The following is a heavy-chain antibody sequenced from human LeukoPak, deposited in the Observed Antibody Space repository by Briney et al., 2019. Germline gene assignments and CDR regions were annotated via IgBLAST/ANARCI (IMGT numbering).Heavy chain of an antibody. CDR3: AKHIVGGYDWIYNSDYYYAMDV. J-gene: IGHJ6*02. CDR1: GFTFSSYA. Sequence: GRSLRLSCAVSGFTFSSYAIHWVRQAPGKGLEWVATVSSEGRNQYYADPVKGRFSISRDNSQNTVYLQMNSLRPEDTAVYYCAKHIVGGYDWIYNSDYYYAMDVWGQGTTVTVSS. D-gene: IGHD5-12*01. CDR2: VSSEGRNQ. V-gene: IGHV3-30*18.